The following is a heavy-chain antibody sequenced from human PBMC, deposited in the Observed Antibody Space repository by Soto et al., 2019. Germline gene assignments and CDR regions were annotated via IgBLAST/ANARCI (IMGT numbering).Heavy chain of an antibody. CDR2: IWYDGSNK. CDR3: ARSITMIVVVAGY. V-gene: IGHV3-33*01. Sequence: QVQLVESGGGVVQPGRSLRLSCAASGFTFSRYGMHWVRQAPGKGLEWVAVIWYDGSNKYYADSVKGRFTISRDNSKNTLYLQMNSLRAEDTAVYYCARSITMIVVVAGYWGQGTLVTVSS. D-gene: IGHD3-22*01. J-gene: IGHJ4*02. CDR1: GFTFSRYG.